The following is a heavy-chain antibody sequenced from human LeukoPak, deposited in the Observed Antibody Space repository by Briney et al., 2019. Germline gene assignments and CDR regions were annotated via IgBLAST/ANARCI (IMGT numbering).Heavy chain of an antibody. CDR1: GGSISSSSYY. Sequence: SETLSLTCTVSGGSISSSSYYWGWIRQPPGKGLEWIGSIYYSGSTYYNPSLKSRVTISVDTSKNQFSLKLSSVTAADTAVYYCAPLMRGIAVAAPYNWFDPWGQGTLVTVSS. CDR3: APLMRGIAVAAPYNWFDP. J-gene: IGHJ5*02. CDR2: IYYSGST. V-gene: IGHV4-39*01. D-gene: IGHD6-19*01.